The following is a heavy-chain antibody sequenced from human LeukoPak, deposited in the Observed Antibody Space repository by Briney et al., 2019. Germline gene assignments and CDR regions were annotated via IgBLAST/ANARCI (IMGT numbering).Heavy chain of an antibody. CDR3: ARERAAYYYMDV. CDR2: IHYSGST. Sequence: SETLSPTCTVSGGSISSHYWSWIRQPPGKGLEWIGYIHYSGSTNYNPSLKSRVTISVDTSKNQFSLKLSSVTAADTAVYYCARERAAYYYMDVWGKGTTVTVSS. J-gene: IGHJ6*03. CDR1: GGSISSHY. D-gene: IGHD6-25*01. V-gene: IGHV4-59*11.